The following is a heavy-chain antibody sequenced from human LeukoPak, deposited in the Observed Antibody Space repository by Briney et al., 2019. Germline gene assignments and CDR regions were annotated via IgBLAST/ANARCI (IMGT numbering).Heavy chain of an antibody. CDR2: INPSGSST. Sequence: ASVKVSCKASGYSFTSHYMHWVRQTPGQGLEWLGLINPSGSSTLYAQKFQGRVTMTRDMSTTTDYMELSSLRSEDTAVYYCARDNSVGDIAWWFDPWGQGTLVTVSS. CDR1: GYSFTSHY. D-gene: IGHD3-16*02. V-gene: IGHV1-46*01. J-gene: IGHJ5*02. CDR3: ARDNSVGDIAWWFDP.